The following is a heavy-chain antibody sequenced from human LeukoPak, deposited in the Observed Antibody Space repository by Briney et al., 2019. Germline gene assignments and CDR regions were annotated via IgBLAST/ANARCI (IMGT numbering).Heavy chain of an antibody. Sequence: SETLSLTCAVSGGSISSGGYSWSWIRQPPGKGLEWIGYIYHSGSTYYNPSLKSRVTISVDRSKNQFSLKLSSVTAADTAVYYCAREGTIIRGALLDWGQGTLVTVSS. V-gene: IGHV4-30-2*01. CDR2: IYHSGST. D-gene: IGHD3-10*01. CDR3: AREGTIIRGALLD. J-gene: IGHJ4*02. CDR1: GGSISSGGYS.